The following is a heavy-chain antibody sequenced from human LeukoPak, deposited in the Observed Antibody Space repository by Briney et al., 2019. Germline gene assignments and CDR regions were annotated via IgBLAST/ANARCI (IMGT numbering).Heavy chain of an antibody. D-gene: IGHD4-23*01. Sequence: GGSLRLSCAASGFTFSNYDMRWVRQAPGKGLEWVSAISGSGGSTDYADSVKGRFTISRDNSKNTLFLQMNSLRAEDTAVYYCANRGGNPKGSFDYWGQGTLVTVSS. CDR1: GFTFSNYD. J-gene: IGHJ4*02. V-gene: IGHV3-23*01. CDR3: ANRGGNPKGSFDY. CDR2: ISGSGGST.